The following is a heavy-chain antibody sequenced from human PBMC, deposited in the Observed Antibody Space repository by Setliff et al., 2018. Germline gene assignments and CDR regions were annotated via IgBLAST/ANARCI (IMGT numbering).Heavy chain of an antibody. CDR2: IMPGRDT. CDR3: ARHATYYYGSGNLPFDS. Sequence: KTSETLSLTCAVSGGSISSSNWWSWVRQPPGKGLEWIGEIMPGRDTLYSPSLESRLTITIDTSKSQFSLKLSSVTAADTAVYYCARHATYYYGSGNLPFDSWGQGTLVTVSS. D-gene: IGHD3-10*01. CDR1: GGSISSSNW. V-gene: IGHV4-4*02. J-gene: IGHJ4*02.